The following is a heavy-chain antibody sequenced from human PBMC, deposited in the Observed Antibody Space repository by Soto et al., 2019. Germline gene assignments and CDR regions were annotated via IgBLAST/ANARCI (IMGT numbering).Heavy chain of an antibody. V-gene: IGHV1-46*01. Sequence: ASVKVSCKASGYTFTSYYMHWVRQAPGQGLKWMGIINPSGGSTSYAQKFQGRVTMTRDTSTSTVYMELSSLRSEDTAVYYCARDDRVVIPPRPFDYWGQGTLVTVSS. CDR1: GYTFTSYY. D-gene: IGHD3-3*01. J-gene: IGHJ4*02. CDR3: ARDDRVVIPPRPFDY. CDR2: INPSGGST.